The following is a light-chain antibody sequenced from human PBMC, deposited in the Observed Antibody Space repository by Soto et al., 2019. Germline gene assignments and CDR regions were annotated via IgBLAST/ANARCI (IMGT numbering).Light chain of an antibody. J-gene: IGKJ1*01. CDR3: QYWDDYSWT. CDR2: KAS. CDR1: QSITDW. V-gene: IGKV1-5*03. Sequence: DIQMTQSPCTLSASVGDRVTITCRASQSITDWLAWYQQKPGRAPKFLIYKASNLEGGVPSRFSGSGSGTEFTLTISSVQPDDFATYYCQYWDDYSWTFGQGTKVEIK.